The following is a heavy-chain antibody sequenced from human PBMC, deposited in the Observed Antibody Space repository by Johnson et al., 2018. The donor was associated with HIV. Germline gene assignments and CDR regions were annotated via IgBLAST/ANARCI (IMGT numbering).Heavy chain of an antibody. Sequence: VQLVESGGNLVQPGGSLRLSCAASGFTFSSYWMSWVRQAPGKGLEWVANIKEDGSEEYYVDSVKGRLTISRDNAKNSLYLQLDSLRAEDTAVYYCARDGVYSSPWDAFDIWGQGTMVTVSS. V-gene: IGHV3-7*05. CDR1: GFTFSSYW. CDR2: IKEDGSEE. CDR3: ARDGVYSSPWDAFDI. J-gene: IGHJ3*02. D-gene: IGHD6-13*01.